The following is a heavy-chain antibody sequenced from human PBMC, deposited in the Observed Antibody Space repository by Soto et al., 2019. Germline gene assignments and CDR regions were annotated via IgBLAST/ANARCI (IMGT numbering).Heavy chain of an antibody. CDR1: GFTFSTYV. V-gene: IGHV3-30*03. J-gene: IGHJ5*01. D-gene: IGHD3-10*01. CDR3: ASPAPGYDYGSGSAYHLFGFHA. CDR2: ISFDGRSK. Sequence: PGGSLRLSCAASGFTFSTYVMHWVGQAPGKGLEWVAVISFDGRSKDYAGSVKGRFTISRDNSKNTLYLQMNSLRAEDTAVYYGASPAPGYDYGSGSAYHLFGFHAWG.